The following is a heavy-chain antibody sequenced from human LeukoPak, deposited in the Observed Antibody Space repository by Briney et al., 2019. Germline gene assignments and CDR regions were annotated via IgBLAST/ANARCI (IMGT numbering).Heavy chain of an antibody. CDR3: ARGYYDSSGYLYYYYYMDV. CDR2: INWNGDST. J-gene: IGHJ6*03. V-gene: IGHV3-20*04. CDR1: GFTFDDYG. Sequence: PGGSLRLSCAASGFTFDDYGVSWVRQAPGKGLEWVSGINWNGDSTGYVDSVKGRFTISRDNAKNSLYLQMNSLRAEDTAVYYCARGYYDSSGYLYYYYYMDVWGKGTTVTISS. D-gene: IGHD3-22*01.